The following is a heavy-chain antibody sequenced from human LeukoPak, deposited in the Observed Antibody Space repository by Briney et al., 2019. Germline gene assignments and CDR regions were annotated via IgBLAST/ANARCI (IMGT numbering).Heavy chain of an antibody. CDR3: ARDPIVVVVAAPEGAFDP. J-gene: IGHJ5*02. CDR1: GFTFSSYN. V-gene: IGHV3-21*01. CDR2: ISSSSSYI. D-gene: IGHD2-15*01. Sequence: GGSLRLSCAASGFTFSSYNMNWVRQAPGKGLEWVSSISSSSSYIYYADSVKGRFTISRDNAKNSLYLQMNSLRAEDTAVYYCARDPIVVVVAAPEGAFDPWGQGTLVTVSS.